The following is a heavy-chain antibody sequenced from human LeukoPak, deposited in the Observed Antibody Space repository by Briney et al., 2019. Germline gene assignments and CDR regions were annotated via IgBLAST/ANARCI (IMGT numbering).Heavy chain of an antibody. CDR2: IYYSRST. V-gene: IGHV4-59*01. J-gene: IGHJ4*02. D-gene: IGHD5-18*01. CDR3: ARGGSYGYY. Sequence: SETLSLTCTVSGDSISGYYWSWIRQPPGKGLEWIGNIYYSRSTNYNPSLKSRVTISVDMSKNQFSLKLSSVTAADTAIYYCARGGSYGYYWGQGTLVTVSS. CDR1: GDSISGYY.